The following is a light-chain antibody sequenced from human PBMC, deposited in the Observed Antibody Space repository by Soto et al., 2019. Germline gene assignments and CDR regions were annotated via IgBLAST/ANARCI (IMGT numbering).Light chain of an antibody. Sequence: EIVLTQPPVALPLSPVERATLSCRASQSVSSSSLAWYQQNPGQAPRLLIYEASSRATGIPDRFSGSGSGTDFTLTISRLEPEDFAVYYCQQYRTFGQGTKVDIK. CDR3: QQYRT. CDR1: QSVSSSS. V-gene: IGKV3-20*01. CDR2: EAS. J-gene: IGKJ1*01.